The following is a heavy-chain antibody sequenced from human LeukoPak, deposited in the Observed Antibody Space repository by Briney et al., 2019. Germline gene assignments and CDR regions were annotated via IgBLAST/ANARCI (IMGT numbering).Heavy chain of an antibody. CDR3: ATDGGKHNFDD. V-gene: IGHV1-2*06. CDR2: IILNDGRT. D-gene: IGHD1-26*01. J-gene: IGHJ4*02. Sequence: ASVKVSCKASGFRFSDYYLHWVRQAPGQGLEWMGRIILNDGRTKYAQRFEGRVSMTRDTSISTAYMELIMQTSDDTAVYYCATDGGKHNFDDCGQGTLVSVSS. CDR1: GFRFSDYY.